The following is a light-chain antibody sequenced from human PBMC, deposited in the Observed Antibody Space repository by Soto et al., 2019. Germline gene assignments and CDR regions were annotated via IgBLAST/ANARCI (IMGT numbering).Light chain of an antibody. CDR1: SSDVGVYNY. Sequence: QSALTQPASVSGSPGQSITISCTGTSSDVGVYNYVSWYQQHPGKAPKLMIYDVXNXPSGVSNRFSGSKSGNTASLTISGXXXXXXXDYYCSSFTTSSTRVFGGGTKLTVL. J-gene: IGLJ3*02. V-gene: IGLV2-14*01. CDR3: SSFTTSSTRV. CDR2: DVX.